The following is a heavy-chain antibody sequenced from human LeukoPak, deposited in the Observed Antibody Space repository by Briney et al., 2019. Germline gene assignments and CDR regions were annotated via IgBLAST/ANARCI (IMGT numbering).Heavy chain of an antibody. J-gene: IGHJ4*02. CDR1: GFNFRDYG. Sequence: GGSLRLSCVASGFNFRDYGIHWVRQAPGKGLEWVAAMSYDESFDYYGESEKGRFIISRDKSMNTVYLQMNSLRVADTAVYFCAKERQRGISYGGGPFDSWGQGILVTVSS. D-gene: IGHD3-16*01. V-gene: IGHV3-30*18. CDR2: MSYDESFD. CDR3: AKERQRGISYGGGPFDS.